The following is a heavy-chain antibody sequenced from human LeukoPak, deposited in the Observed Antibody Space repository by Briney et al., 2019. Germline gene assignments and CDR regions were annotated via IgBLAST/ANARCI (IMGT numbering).Heavy chain of an antibody. J-gene: IGHJ4*02. Sequence: GGSLRLSCAASGFTFSSYIMNWVRQAPGKGLEWVSSISSSSSYIYYADSVKGRFTISRDNAKNSLYLQMNSLRAEDTAVYYCLAGYSSSWYPYYFDYWGQGTLVTVSS. CDR3: LAGYSSSWYPYYFDY. V-gene: IGHV3-21*01. D-gene: IGHD6-13*01. CDR1: GFTFSSYI. CDR2: ISSSSSYI.